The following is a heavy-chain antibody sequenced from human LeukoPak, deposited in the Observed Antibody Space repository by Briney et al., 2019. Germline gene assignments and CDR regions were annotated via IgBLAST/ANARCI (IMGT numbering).Heavy chain of an antibody. J-gene: IGHJ4*02. CDR1: GGSISSSSYY. V-gene: IGHV4-39*01. CDR3: ARRSGYDSIDY. Sequence: SETLSLTCSVSGGSISSSSYYWGWIRQPPGKGLEWIGSIYYSGSTYYNPSLKSRVTLSVDTSKNQFSLKLSSVTAADTAVYYCARRSGYDSIDYWGQGALVTVSS. CDR2: IYYSGST. D-gene: IGHD5-12*01.